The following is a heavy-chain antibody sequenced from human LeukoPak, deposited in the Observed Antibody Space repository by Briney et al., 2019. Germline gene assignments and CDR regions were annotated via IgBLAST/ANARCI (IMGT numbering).Heavy chain of an antibody. V-gene: IGHV3-9*01. CDR1: GFTFDDYA. J-gene: IGHJ4*02. Sequence: GRSLRLSCAASGFTFDDYAMHWVRQAPGKGLEWVSGISWNSGSIGYADSVKGRFTISRDNAKKSLYLQMNSLRAEDTAVYYCARDLGGYGDYGTNFDYWGQGTLVTVSS. CDR2: ISWNSGSI. CDR3: ARDLGGYGDYGTNFDY. D-gene: IGHD4-17*01.